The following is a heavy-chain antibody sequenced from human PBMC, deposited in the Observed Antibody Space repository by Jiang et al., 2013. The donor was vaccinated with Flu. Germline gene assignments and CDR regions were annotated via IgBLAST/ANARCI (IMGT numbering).Heavy chain of an antibody. J-gene: IGHJ6*02. CDR2: IRKHQNSGDP. V-gene: IGHV7-4-1*02. D-gene: IGHD3-22*01. CDR3: AREGYYFDTTGSPRSHGLDV. Sequence: VSCKASAYSFTNYALTWVRQAPGQGLEWMGWIRKHQNSGDPTYAQAFTGRFVFSSDTSVSTAYLHISGLQTEDTAIYYCAREGYYFDTTGSPRSHGLDVWGQGTAVTVSS. CDR1: AYSFTNYA.